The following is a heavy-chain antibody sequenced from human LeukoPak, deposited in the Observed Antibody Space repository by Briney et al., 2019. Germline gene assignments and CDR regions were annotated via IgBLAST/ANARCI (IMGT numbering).Heavy chain of an antibody. CDR1: GYTFTGYY. V-gene: IGHV1-2*02. D-gene: IGHD2-21*02. J-gene: IGHJ5*02. CDR2: INPNSGGT. CDR3: ARDLAYCGGDCYSRRTGWFDP. Sequence: ASVKVSCKASGYTFTGYYMHWVRQAPGQGLEWMGWINPNSGGTNYAQKFQGSVTMTRDTSISTAYMELSRLRSDDTAVYYCARDLAYCGGDCYSRRTGWFDPWGQGTLVTVSS.